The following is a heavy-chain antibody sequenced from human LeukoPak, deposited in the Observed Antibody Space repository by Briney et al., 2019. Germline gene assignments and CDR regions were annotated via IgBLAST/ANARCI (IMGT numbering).Heavy chain of an antibody. CDR3: ARDVRSGMGELWELLPSYWYFDL. CDR2: ISSSSSYI. Sequence: PGGSLRLSCAVSGFTFSSYSMNWVRQAPGKGLEWVSSISSSSSYIYYADSVKGRFTISRDNAKNSLYLQMNSLRAEDTALYHCARDVRSGMGELWELLPSYWYFDLWGRGTLVTVSS. V-gene: IGHV3-21*04. D-gene: IGHD1-26*01. J-gene: IGHJ2*01. CDR1: GFTFSSYS.